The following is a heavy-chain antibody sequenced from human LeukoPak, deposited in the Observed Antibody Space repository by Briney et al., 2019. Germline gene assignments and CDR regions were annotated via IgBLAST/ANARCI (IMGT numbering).Heavy chain of an antibody. CDR2: MNPNSGNT. CDR3: ARDRIQLWLGIDY. V-gene: IGHV1-8*02. J-gene: IGHJ4*02. CDR1: GYTFTSYD. D-gene: IGHD5-18*01. Sequence: ASVKVSCKASGYTFTSYDINWVRQATGQGLEWMGWMNPNSGNTSYAQKFQGRVTMTRDTSTSTVYMELSSLRSEDTAVYYCARDRIQLWLGIDYWGQGTLVTVSS.